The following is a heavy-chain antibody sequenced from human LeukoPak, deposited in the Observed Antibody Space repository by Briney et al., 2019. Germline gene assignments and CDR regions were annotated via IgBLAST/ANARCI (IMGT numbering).Heavy chain of an antibody. CDR3: ARENPVGATTGSNYFDY. Sequence: SETLSLTCTVSGGSISRYYWSWIRQPPGKGLEWMGYIYYSASTNYNPSLKSRVTISVDTSKNQFSLKLSSVTAADTAVYYCARENPVGATTGSNYFDYWGQGTLVTVSS. J-gene: IGHJ4*02. V-gene: IGHV4-59*01. CDR2: IYYSAST. CDR1: GGSISRYY. D-gene: IGHD1-26*01.